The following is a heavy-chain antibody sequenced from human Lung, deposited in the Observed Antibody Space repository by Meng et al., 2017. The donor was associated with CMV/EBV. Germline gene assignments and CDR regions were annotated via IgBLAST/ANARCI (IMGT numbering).Heavy chain of an antibody. CDR3: TRGHSGIHIYAFDI. D-gene: IGHD1-26*01. CDR1: GFIFSDHY. Sequence: GGSXRLXCAGSGFIFSDHYIDWVRQAPGKGLEWVGRAANKANSYTTEYAASVKGRFTFSRDDSENSLYLQMNSLRSEDTAVYYCTRGHSGIHIYAFDIWGQGT. V-gene: IGHV3-72*01. J-gene: IGHJ3*02. CDR2: AANKANSYTT.